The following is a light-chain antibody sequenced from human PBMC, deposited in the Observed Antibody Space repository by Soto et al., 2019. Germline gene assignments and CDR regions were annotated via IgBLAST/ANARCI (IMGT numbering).Light chain of an antibody. Sequence: EIVLTQSPGTLSLSPGERATLSCRASQSVSSSYLAWYQQKPGQAPRLLIYGASSRATGIPDRFSGSGSGTDFTLTISSLEHEDFAVYYCQQYGSAPTTFGQGTKVEIK. CDR3: QQYGSAPTT. J-gene: IGKJ1*01. CDR1: QSVSSSY. CDR2: GAS. V-gene: IGKV3-20*01.